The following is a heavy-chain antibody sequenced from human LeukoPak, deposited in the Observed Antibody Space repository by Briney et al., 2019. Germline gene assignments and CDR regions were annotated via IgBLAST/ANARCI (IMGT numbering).Heavy chain of an antibody. D-gene: IGHD5-18*01. Sequence: SETLSLTCTVSGGSISSGDYYWSWLRQPPGKGLEWIGYIYYSASTYYTPSRRGRVTISVDTSKNQLSLNLSSVTAADTAVYYCARGYSLDYWGQGTLVTVSS. CDR2: IYYSAST. J-gene: IGHJ4*02. CDR3: ARGYSLDY. CDR1: GGSISSGDYY. V-gene: IGHV4-30-4*01.